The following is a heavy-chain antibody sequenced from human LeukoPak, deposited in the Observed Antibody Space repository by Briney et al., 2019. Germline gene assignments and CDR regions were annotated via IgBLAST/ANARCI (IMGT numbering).Heavy chain of an antibody. V-gene: IGHV3-23*01. CDR3: AKGGDSSGYYLYYFDY. D-gene: IGHD3-22*01. J-gene: IGHJ4*02. Sequence: EGSLRLSCAASGFTVSTNYVSWVRQAPGKGLEWVSAISGSGGSTYYADSVKGRFTISRDNSKNTLYLQMNSLRAEDTAVYYCAKGGDSSGYYLYYFDYWGQGTLVTVSS. CDR1: GFTVSTNY. CDR2: ISGSGGST.